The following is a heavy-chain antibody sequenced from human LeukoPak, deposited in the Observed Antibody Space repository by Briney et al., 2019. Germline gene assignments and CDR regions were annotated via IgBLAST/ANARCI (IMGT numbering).Heavy chain of an antibody. D-gene: IGHD5-18*01. V-gene: IGHV3-23*01. CDR2: ISSSGVT. Sequence: GGSLRLSCTASGFTFSASGVSWLRQVPGKGLDWVSAISSSGVTYYADSVKGRFTISRNNSKNTVYLQMNSLRGEDTAVYHCAKDTGYNYGYDYWGQGTLATVSS. CDR3: AKDTGYNYGYDY. CDR1: GFTFSASG. J-gene: IGHJ4*02.